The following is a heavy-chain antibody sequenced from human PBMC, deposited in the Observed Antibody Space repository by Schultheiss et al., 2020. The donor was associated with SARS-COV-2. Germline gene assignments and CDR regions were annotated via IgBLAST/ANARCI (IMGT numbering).Heavy chain of an antibody. D-gene: IGHD3-10*01. V-gene: IGHV2-5*08. CDR2: IDWDDDK. CDR1: GFSLSTSGMR. Sequence: SGPTLVKPTQTLTLTCTFSGFSLSTSGMRVSWIRQPPGKALEWLARIDWDDDKRYSPSLKSRLTITKDTSKNQVVLTMTNMDPVDTATYYCAQWFGELGFDYWGQGTLVTVSS. CDR3: AQWFGELGFDY. J-gene: IGHJ4*02.